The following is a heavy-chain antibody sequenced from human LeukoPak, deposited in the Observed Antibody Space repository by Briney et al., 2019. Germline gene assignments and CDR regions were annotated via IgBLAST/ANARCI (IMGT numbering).Heavy chain of an antibody. CDR2: ISPYNGNT. CDR1: GYTFASYG. Sequence: GASVKVSCKTSGYTFASYGLSWVRQAPGQGLEWMGWISPYNGNTNYAQKFQGRVTMTTDTSTNTGYMELRSLRSDDTAVYYCARVVHVGYDAFDIWGQGTMITVSS. D-gene: IGHD2-8*02. V-gene: IGHV1-18*01. J-gene: IGHJ3*02. CDR3: ARVVHVGYDAFDI.